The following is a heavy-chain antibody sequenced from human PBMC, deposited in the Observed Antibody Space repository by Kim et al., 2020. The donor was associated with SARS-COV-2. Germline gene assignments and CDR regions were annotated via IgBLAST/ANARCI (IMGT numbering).Heavy chain of an antibody. D-gene: IGHD3-9*01. CDR2: IYYSGST. J-gene: IGHJ2*01. CDR3: ARDRASTLRYFDWTQYWYFDL. V-gene: IGHV4-31*03. Sequence: SETLSLTCTVSGCSISSGGYYWSWIRQHPGKGLEWIGYIYYSGSTYYNPSLKSRVTISVDTSKNQFSLKLSSVTAADTAVYYCARDRASTLRYFDWTQYWYFDLWGRGTLVTVSS. CDR1: GCSISSGGYY.